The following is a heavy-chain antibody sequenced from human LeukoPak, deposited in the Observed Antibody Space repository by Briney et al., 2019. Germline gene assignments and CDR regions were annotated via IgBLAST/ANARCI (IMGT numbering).Heavy chain of an antibody. V-gene: IGHV3-30*18. J-gene: IGHJ4*02. Sequence: GGSLRLSCAASGFTFSSHGMHWVRQAPGKGLEWVAITSYDGINKYYADSVKGRFTISRDNSKNTLYLQMNSLRAEDTAVYFCSKEVAAGDYYFDYWGQGTLVTVSS. CDR2: TSYDGINK. CDR1: GFTFSSHG. D-gene: IGHD2-21*01. CDR3: SKEVAAGDYYFDY.